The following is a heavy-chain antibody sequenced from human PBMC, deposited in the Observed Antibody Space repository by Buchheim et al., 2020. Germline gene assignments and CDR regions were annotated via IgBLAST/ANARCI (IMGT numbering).Heavy chain of an antibody. CDR2: ISSSSSYI. D-gene: IGHD2-8*01. J-gene: IGHJ5*02. CDR1: GFTFSSYS. Sequence: EVQLVESGGGLVKPGGSLRLSCAASGFTFSSYSMNWVRQAPGKGLEWVSSISSSSSYIYYADSVKGRFTISRDNAKNSLYLQMNSLRAEDTAVYYCARDPRPQKDIVLMPENWFDPWGQGTL. CDR3: ARDPRPQKDIVLMPENWFDP. V-gene: IGHV3-21*01.